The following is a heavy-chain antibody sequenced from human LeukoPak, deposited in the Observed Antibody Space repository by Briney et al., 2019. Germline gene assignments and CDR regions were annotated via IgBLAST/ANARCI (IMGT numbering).Heavy chain of an antibody. V-gene: IGHV3-74*03. CDR2: IVSDGSSK. CDR1: GFTFSRYW. Sequence: GGSLRLPCAASGFTFSRYWMQWVRQAPGKGLVWVSHIVSDGSSKTYADSVKGRFTTSRDNAKNTLYLQMNSLRPEDTAVYYCVRDNYGLDYWGQGTLVTVSS. D-gene: IGHD3-10*01. J-gene: IGHJ4*02. CDR3: VRDNYGLDY.